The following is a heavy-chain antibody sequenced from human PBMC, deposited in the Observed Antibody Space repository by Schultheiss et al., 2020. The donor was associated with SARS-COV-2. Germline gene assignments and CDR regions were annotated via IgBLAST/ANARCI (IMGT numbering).Heavy chain of an antibody. V-gene: IGHV1-2*04. Sequence: ASVKVSCKASGYSFTEYYIHWVRQAPGQGLEWMGWINLDSGDTNYAQKFQDWVTMTRDTSISTAYVEIYSLKSDDTAVFYCARSNRATSSLYDLWGQGTLVTVSS. CDR3: ARSNRATSSLYDL. CDR1: GYSFTEYY. D-gene: IGHD2-2*01. J-gene: IGHJ5*02. CDR2: INLDSGDT.